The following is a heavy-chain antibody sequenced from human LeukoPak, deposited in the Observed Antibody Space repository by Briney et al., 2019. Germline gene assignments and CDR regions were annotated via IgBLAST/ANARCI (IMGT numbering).Heavy chain of an antibody. CDR2: IIPIFGTA. Sequence: SVKVSCKASGGTFSSYAISWVRQAPGQGLEWMGGIIPIFGTANYAQKFQGRVTITADESTSTAYMELSSLRSDDTAVYYCARGFPPRRNYDSSGYYSYYFDHWGQGTLVTVSS. V-gene: IGHV1-69*13. D-gene: IGHD3-22*01. CDR3: ARGFPPRRNYDSSGYYSYYFDH. CDR1: GGTFSSYA. J-gene: IGHJ4*02.